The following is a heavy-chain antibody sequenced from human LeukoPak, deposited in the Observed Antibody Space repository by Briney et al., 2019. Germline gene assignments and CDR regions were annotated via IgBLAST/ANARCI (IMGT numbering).Heavy chain of an antibody. J-gene: IGHJ4*02. V-gene: IGHV1-2*02. CDR1: GYDFSDYY. CDR2: INPNSGGT. Sequence: ASVKVSCKASGYDFSDYYIHWVRQAPGQGLDWMGWINPNSGGTNYAQKFQGRVTMTRDTSISTAYMELRRLRDDDTAVYYCARDQRLWWSRGVYYFDYWGQGTLVTVSS. CDR3: ARDQRLWWSRGVYYFDY. D-gene: IGHD2-21*01.